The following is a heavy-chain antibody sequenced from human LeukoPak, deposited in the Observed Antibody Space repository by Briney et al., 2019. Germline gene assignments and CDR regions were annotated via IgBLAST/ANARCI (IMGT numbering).Heavy chain of an antibody. V-gene: IGHV4-39*01. CDR2: IYYSGST. CDR3: ARSSGSYSSYYFGY. D-gene: IGHD1-26*01. CDR1: GGSISSSSYY. Sequence: PSETLSLTCTVSGGSISSSSYYWGWIRQPPGKGLEWIGSIYYSGSTYYNPSLKSRVTISVDTSKNQFSLKLSSVTAADTAVYYCARSSGSYSSYYFGYWGQGTLVTVSS. J-gene: IGHJ4*02.